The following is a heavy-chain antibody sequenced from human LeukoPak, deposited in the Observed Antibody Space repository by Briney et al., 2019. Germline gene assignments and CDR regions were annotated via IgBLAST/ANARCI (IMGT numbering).Heavy chain of an antibody. D-gene: IGHD3-10*01. Sequence: SETLSLTCTVSGGSVSSGSYYWTWIRQSPGKGLEWIGNIYYSGSTNYNPSLRSRVTMSVDTSKNQFSLKLNSVIAADTAVYYCARDRPGSYWYFDLWGRGTLVTVSS. CDR2: IYYSGST. CDR3: ARDRPGSYWYFDL. V-gene: IGHV4-61*01. CDR1: GGSVSSGSYY. J-gene: IGHJ2*01.